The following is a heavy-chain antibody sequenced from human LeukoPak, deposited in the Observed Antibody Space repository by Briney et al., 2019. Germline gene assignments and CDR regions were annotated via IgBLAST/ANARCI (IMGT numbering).Heavy chain of an antibody. Sequence: SETLSLTCTVSGGSISSYYWSWIRQPPGKGLEWIGYIYYSGSTNYNPSLKSRVTISVDTPKNQFSLKLSSVTAADTAVYYCARDPTVTTPYGMDVWGQGTTVTVSS. CDR3: ARDPTVTTPYGMDV. D-gene: IGHD4-17*01. J-gene: IGHJ6*01. CDR1: GGSISSYY. V-gene: IGHV4-59*12. CDR2: IYYSGST.